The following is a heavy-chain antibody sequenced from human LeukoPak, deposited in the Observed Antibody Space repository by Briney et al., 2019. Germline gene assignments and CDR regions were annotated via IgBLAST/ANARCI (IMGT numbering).Heavy chain of an antibody. CDR1: GGSISSSSYY. CDR3: ARVLVGASIDY. V-gene: IGHV4-39*07. Sequence: LSETLSLTCTVSGGSISSSSYYWGWIRQPPGKGLEWIGSIYYSGSTYYNPSLKSRVTISVDTSKNQFSLKLSSVTAADTAVYYCARVLVGASIDYWGQGTLVTVSS. J-gene: IGHJ4*02. D-gene: IGHD1-26*01. CDR2: IYYSGST.